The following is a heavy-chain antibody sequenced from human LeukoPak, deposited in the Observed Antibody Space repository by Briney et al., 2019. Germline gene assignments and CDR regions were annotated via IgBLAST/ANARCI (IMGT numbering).Heavy chain of an antibody. CDR2: INPSGSST. CDR1: GYTFTSYY. CDR3: ATAVDTAMVGDY. Sequence: GASVKVSCKASGYTFTSYYMHWVRQAPGQGLEWMGLINPSGSSTSYAQKFQGRLSLTRDMSTSTDYMELSSLRSEDTAVYYCATAVDTAMVGDYWGQGTLVTVSS. J-gene: IGHJ4*02. V-gene: IGHV1-46*01. D-gene: IGHD5-18*01.